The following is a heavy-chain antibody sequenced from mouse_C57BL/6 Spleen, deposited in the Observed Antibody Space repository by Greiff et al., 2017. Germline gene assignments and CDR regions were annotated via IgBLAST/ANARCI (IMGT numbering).Heavy chain of an antibody. CDR3: ARPITTVVAKGDFDY. J-gene: IGHJ2*01. Sequence: EVQRVESGGGLVKPGGSLKLSCAASGFTFSDSGMHWVRQAPEKGLEWVAYISSGSSTSYYAGTVKCRFTISRDNAKNTLFLQMTSLSSEDTAMYYCARPITTVVAKGDFDYWGQGTPLTVSS. V-gene: IGHV5-17*01. CDR2: ISSGSSTS. D-gene: IGHD1-1*01. CDR1: GFTFSDSG.